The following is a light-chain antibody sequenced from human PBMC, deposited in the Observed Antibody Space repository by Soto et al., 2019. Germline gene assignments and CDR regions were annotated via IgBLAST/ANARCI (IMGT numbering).Light chain of an antibody. CDR1: SSDVGSYNL. V-gene: IGLV2-23*01. CDR3: CSYAGSSTYV. CDR2: EGS. J-gene: IGLJ1*01. Sequence: QSALTQPASVSGSPGQSITISCTGTSSDVGSYNLVSWYQQHPGKAPKLMIYEGSKRPSWVSNRFSGSKSGNTASLTISGLQAEDEADYYCCSYAGSSTYVFGTGTKLTV.